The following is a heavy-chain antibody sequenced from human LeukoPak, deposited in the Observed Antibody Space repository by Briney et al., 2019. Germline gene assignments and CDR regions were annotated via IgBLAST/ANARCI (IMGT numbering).Heavy chain of an antibody. V-gene: IGHV3-30*18. Sequence: PGGSLRPSCAASGFTFSSYGMHWVRQAPGKGLEWVAVISYDGSNKYYADSVKGRFTISIDNSKNKLYLKMNSLRAEDTAVYYCAKSYEVVPAAIGHWGQGTLVTVSS. D-gene: IGHD2-2*01. CDR2: ISYDGSNK. J-gene: IGHJ4*02. CDR3: AKSYEVVPAAIGH. CDR1: GFTFSSYG.